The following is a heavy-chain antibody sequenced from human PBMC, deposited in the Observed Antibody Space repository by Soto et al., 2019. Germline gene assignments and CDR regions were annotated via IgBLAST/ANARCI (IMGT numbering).Heavy chain of an antibody. CDR3: ARDRGSYALDY. Sequence: QVQLVQSGAEVKKPGASVKVSCKASGYTFTSYGISWVRQAPGQGLDWMGWISAYNGNTNYAQKLQGKVTMTTDTSTGKAYMEAGSLRFDGTAVYYCARDRGSYALDYWGHGTLVTVSS. CDR2: ISAYNGNT. V-gene: IGHV1-18*01. D-gene: IGHD1-26*01. J-gene: IGHJ4*01. CDR1: GYTFTSYG.